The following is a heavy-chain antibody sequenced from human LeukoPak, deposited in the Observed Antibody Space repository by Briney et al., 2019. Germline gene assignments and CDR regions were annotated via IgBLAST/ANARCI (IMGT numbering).Heavy chain of an antibody. J-gene: IGHJ4*02. CDR1: GYTFTGYY. V-gene: IGHV1-2*02. Sequence: GASVKVSCKASGYTFTGYYMHWVRQAPGQGLEWMGWINPNNGGTDYAQKFQGRVTMTRDTSISTAYMELSRLRSDDTAVYYCAREYDFWRAFDYWGQGTLVTVSS. CDR3: AREYDFWRAFDY. D-gene: IGHD3-3*01. CDR2: INPNNGGT.